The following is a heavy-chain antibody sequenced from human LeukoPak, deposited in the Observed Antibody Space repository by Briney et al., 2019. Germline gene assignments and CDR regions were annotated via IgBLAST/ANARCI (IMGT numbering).Heavy chain of an antibody. CDR3: AKERYYYDSSGSPGTYYFDY. CDR1: GFIFSDSW. CDR2: ISGSGGST. Sequence: PGGSLRLSCTVSGFIFSDSWMAWIRQAPGKGLEWVSAISGSGGSTYYADSVKGRFTISRDNSKNTLYLQMNSLRAEDTAVYYCAKERYYYDSSGSPGTYYFDYWGQGTLVTVSS. V-gene: IGHV3-23*01. J-gene: IGHJ4*02. D-gene: IGHD3-22*01.